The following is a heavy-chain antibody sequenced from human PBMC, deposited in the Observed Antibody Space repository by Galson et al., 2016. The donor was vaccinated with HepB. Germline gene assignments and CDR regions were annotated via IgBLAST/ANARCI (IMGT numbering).Heavy chain of an antibody. J-gene: IGHJ4*02. CDR2: ISGYTGDT. D-gene: IGHD3-9*01. CDR1: GYSFTNYG. Sequence: SVKVSCKASGYSFTNYGITWVRQAPGQGLEWMGWISGYTGDTSFAQSLQGRVIMTMDTYTNTAYMELRSLRSDDTAVYYCVRVLYYDILTGYYTGFDYWGQGTLVTVSS. CDR3: VRVLYYDILTGYYTGFDY. V-gene: IGHV1-18*01.